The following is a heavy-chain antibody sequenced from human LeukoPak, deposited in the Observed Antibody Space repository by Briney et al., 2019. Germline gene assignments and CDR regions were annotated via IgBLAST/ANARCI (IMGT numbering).Heavy chain of an antibody. CDR1: GGSFSGYY. CDR2: INHSGST. CDR3: ARGYFSSWYINWFDP. J-gene: IGHJ5*02. D-gene: IGHD6-13*01. V-gene: IGHV4-34*01. Sequence: PSETLSLTCAVYGGSFSGYYWSWIRQPPGKGLEWIGEINHSGSTNYNPSLKSRVTITVDTSKNQFSLKLGSVTAADTAVYYCARGYFSSWYINWFDPWGQGTLVTVSS.